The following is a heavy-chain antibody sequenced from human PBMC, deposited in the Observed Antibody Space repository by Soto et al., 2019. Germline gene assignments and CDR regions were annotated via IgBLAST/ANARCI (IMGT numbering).Heavy chain of an antibody. D-gene: IGHD3-9*01. V-gene: IGHV4-34*01. CDR1: GGSFSGYY. Sequence: QVQLPQWGAGPLRPLETLSLTCGVSGGSFSGYYWAWIRQSPGKGLEWIGEINDRGSINYNPSLKSRVSFSVDTSKNHYSLNLRSVTAADTAVYYCARESHDILTGPPWVWYFDLWGRGTLVTVSS. CDR3: ARESHDILTGPPWVWYFDL. CDR2: INDRGSI. J-gene: IGHJ2*01.